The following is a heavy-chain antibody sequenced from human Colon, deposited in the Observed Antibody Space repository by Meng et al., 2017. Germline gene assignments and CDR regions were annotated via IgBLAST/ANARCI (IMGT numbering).Heavy chain of an antibody. V-gene: IGHV6-1*01. J-gene: IGHJ4*02. D-gene: IGHD3-10*01. CDR2: TYYRSEWQN. Sequence: QVQLQQSGPGLGKPSQTLSLTCAISGDSVSSNRALWHWVRQSPSRGLEWLGQTYYRSEWQNHYGVSVKSRITITADTSRNQFSLNLNSATPEDTAVYYCTTWYGEYWGQGTLVTVSS. CDR3: TTWYGEY. CDR1: GDSVSSNRAL.